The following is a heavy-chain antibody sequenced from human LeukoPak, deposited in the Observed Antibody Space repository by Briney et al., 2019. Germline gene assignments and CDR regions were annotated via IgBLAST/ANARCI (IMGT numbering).Heavy chain of an antibody. CDR1: GFIFSDYW. D-gene: IGHD3-16*01. Sequence: GGSLRLSCAASGFIFSDYWLSWVRQAPGKGLEWVANIKQDGSETHYVDSVKGRFTISRDNAKNSLFLQMNSLRADTTAVYSCPKGGGYVRMEAWGQGTTVTVSS. CDR3: PKGGGYVRMEA. CDR2: IKQDGSET. J-gene: IGHJ6*02. V-gene: IGHV3-7*03.